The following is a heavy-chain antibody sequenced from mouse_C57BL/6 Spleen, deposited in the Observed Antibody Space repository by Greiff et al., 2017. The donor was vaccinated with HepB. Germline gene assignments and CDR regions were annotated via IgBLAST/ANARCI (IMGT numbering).Heavy chain of an antibody. J-gene: IGHJ1*03. CDR1: GFTFSDYY. D-gene: IGHD3-2*02. Sequence: EVKLMESEGGLVQPGSSMKLSCTASGFTFSDYYMAWVRQVPEKGLEWVANINYDGSSTYYLDSLKSRFIISRDNAKNILYLQMSSLKSEDTATYYCAREGGSGYWYFDVWGTGTTVTVSS. CDR2: INYDGSST. V-gene: IGHV5-16*01. CDR3: AREGGSGYWYFDV.